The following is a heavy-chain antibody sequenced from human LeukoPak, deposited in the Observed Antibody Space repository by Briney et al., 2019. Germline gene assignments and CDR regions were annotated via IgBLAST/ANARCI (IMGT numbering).Heavy chain of an antibody. CDR3: VKGGYCSSTSCYARGFPNYYYYYGMDV. V-gene: IGHV3-64D*06. CDR1: GFTFSSYA. J-gene: IGHJ6*04. CDR2: ISSNGGST. Sequence: GGSLRLSCSASGFTFSSYAMHWVRQAQGKGLEYVSAISSNGGSTYYAESVKGRFTISRDNSKNTLYLQMSSLRAEDTAVYYCVKGGYCSSTSCYARGFPNYYYYYGMDVWGKGTTVTVSS. D-gene: IGHD2-2*01.